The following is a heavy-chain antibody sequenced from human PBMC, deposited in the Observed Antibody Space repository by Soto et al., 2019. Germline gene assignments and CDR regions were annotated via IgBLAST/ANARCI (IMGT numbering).Heavy chain of an antibody. J-gene: IGHJ5*02. V-gene: IGHV4-39*07. D-gene: IGHD3-22*01. Sequence: TLSLTCTVSGDFISSSSYYWGWIRQPPGKGLQWIGSIYYTGTTTYSPSLKSRVTISVDTSMNQISLKLSSVTAADTAFYYCARLGGYYQSLDTWGQGTLVTVSS. CDR2: IYYTGTT. CDR3: ARLGGYYQSLDT. CDR1: GDFISSSSYY.